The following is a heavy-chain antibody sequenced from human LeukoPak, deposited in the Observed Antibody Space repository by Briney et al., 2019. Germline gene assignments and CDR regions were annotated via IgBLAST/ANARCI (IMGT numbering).Heavy chain of an antibody. D-gene: IGHD2/OR15-2a*01. Sequence: PGGSLRLSCAASGFTFRNYGMSWVRQAPGKGLEWVSVVSDSGSSAYYTDSVKGRFTISRDNSKNTLYLQMNSLRVEDTALYYCAKERSFGTWLGDYWGQGTLVTVSS. CDR2: VSDSGSSA. CDR1: GFTFRNYG. V-gene: IGHV3-23*01. J-gene: IGHJ4*02. CDR3: AKERSFGTWLGDY.